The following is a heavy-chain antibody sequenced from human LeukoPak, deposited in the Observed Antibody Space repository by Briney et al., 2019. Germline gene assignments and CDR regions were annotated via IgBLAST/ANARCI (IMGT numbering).Heavy chain of an antibody. V-gene: IGHV3-48*03. CDR1: GFTFSSYE. CDR2: ISSSGSTI. Sequence: GGSLRLSCAASGFTFSSYEMNWVRQAPGKGLEWVSYISSSGSTIYCADSVKGRFTISRDNAKNSLYLQMNSLRAEDTAVYYCARDERHYDSSGYYSKLFDYWGQGTLVTVSS. CDR3: ARDERHYDSSGYYSKLFDY. D-gene: IGHD3-22*01. J-gene: IGHJ4*02.